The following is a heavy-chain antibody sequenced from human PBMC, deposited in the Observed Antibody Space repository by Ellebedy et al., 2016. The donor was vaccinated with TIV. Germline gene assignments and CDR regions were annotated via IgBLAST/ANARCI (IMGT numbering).Heavy chain of an antibody. CDR2: INPNSGGT. CDR3: ARGDSSSSYYYYYYRMDV. J-gene: IGHJ6*02. D-gene: IGHD6-6*01. V-gene: IGHV1-2*04. CDR1: GYTFTGYY. Sequence: AASVKVSCKASGYTFTGYYMHWVRQAPGQGLAWMGWINPNSGGTNYANKFQGWVTMTRDTSISTAYMELSRLRSDDTAVYYCARGDSSSSYYYYYYRMDVWGQGTTVTVSS.